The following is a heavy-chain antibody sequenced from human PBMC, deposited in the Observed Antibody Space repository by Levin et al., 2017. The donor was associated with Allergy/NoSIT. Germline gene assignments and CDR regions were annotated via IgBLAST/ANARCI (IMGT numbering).Heavy chain of an antibody. CDR2: INHSGST. V-gene: IGHV4-34*01. CDR3: ARGVKVDTAMVRPFDY. CDR1: GGSFSGYY. Sequence: KPSETLSLTCAVYGGSFSGYYWSWIRQPPGKGLEWIGEINHSGSTNYNPSLKSRVTISVDTSKNQFSLKLSSVTAADTAVYYCARGVKVDTAMVRPFDYWGQGTLVTVSS. J-gene: IGHJ4*02. D-gene: IGHD5-18*01.